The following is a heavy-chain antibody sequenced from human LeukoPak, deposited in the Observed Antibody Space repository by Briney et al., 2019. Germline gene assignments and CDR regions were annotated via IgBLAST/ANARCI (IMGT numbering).Heavy chain of an antibody. CDR3: ARGDVDTSMALF. CDR1: GGSISNYY. J-gene: IGHJ4*02. V-gene: IGHV4-59*01. D-gene: IGHD5-18*01. CDR2: IYYSGST. Sequence: SETLSLTCTVPGGSISNYYWSWIRQPPGKRLEWIGYIYYSGSTNYNPSLKSRVTISVDTSKNQFSLKLSSVTAADTAVYYCARGDVDTSMALFWGQGTLATVSS.